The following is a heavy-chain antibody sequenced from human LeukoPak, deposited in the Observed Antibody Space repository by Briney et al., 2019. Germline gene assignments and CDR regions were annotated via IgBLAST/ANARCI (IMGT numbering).Heavy chain of an antibody. D-gene: IGHD3-22*01. V-gene: IGHV3-23*01. Sequence: PGGSLRLSCAASGFTFSSYAMSWVRQAPGKGLEWVSAISGSGGSTYYADSVKGRFTNSRDNSKNTLYLQMNSLRAEDTAVYYCAKVDYYDSSGYCDYWGQGTLVTVSS. CDR3: AKVDYYDSSGYCDY. CDR1: GFTFSSYA. J-gene: IGHJ4*02. CDR2: ISGSGGST.